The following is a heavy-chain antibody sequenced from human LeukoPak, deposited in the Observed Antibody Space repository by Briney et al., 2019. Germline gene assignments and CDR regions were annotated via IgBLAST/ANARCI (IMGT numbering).Heavy chain of an antibody. CDR2: MYYSVTT. V-gene: IGHV4-59*01. Sequence: SEXLSLTCTVSGDSIRGYYWNWVRQSPGKGLERFAYMYYSVTTTKYNPSLKRRVTMSADTSKNQISLKLSSVTAADTAVYYCARDLAGSSSMDVWGKGTTVTVSS. J-gene: IGHJ6*04. CDR3: ARDLAGSSSMDV. CDR1: GDSIRGYY. D-gene: IGHD3-10*01.